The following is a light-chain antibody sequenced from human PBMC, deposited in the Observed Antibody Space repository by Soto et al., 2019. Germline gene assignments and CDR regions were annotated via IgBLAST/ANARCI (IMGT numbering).Light chain of an antibody. J-gene: IGLJ1*01. Sequence: QSALTQPASVSGSPGQSITISCTGTSSDIGAYDYVSWYQQYPGRVPKLLIHEVTNRPSGVSDRFSGSKSGNTASLTISGLQAEDEGDYYCTSFAPGRIYVFGSGTKVTVL. CDR3: TSFAPGRIYV. V-gene: IGLV2-14*01. CDR2: EVT. CDR1: SSDIGAYDY.